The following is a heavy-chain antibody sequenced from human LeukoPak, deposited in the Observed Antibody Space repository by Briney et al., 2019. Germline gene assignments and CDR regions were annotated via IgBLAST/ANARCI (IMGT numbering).Heavy chain of an antibody. CDR3: AKARGLRYFDVADY. CDR2: ISWNSGSI. CDR1: GFTFDDYA. V-gene: IGHV3-9*01. D-gene: IGHD3-9*01. J-gene: IGHJ4*02. Sequence: SGGSLRLSCAASGFTFDDYAMHWVRQAPGKGLEWVSGISWNSGSIGYADSEKGRFTISRDNAKNSLYLQMNSLRAEDTALYYCAKARGLRYFDVADYWGQGTLVTVSS.